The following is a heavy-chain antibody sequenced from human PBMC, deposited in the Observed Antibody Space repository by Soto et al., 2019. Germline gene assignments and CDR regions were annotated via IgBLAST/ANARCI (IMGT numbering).Heavy chain of an antibody. CDR2: VSIGGST. Sequence: GGSLRLSCAASGFTFSSYAMGWVRQGPGKGLEWVAVVSIGGSTHYADSVRGRFTISRDNSKNTLSLQMNSLTAEDTAVYFCAKRSGDRGHFDDWGQGARVTVSS. J-gene: IGHJ4*02. CDR3: AKRSGDRGHFDD. D-gene: IGHD2-21*02. CDR1: GFTFSSYA. V-gene: IGHV3-23*01.